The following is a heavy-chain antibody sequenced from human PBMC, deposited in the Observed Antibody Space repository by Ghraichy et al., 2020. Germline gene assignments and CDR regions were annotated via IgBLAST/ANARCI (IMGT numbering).Heavy chain of an antibody. Sequence: GESLNISCVASGSTFSSYAMAWVRQAPGKGLEWISSISGSGETTYYADSVKGRFTVSRDNSNSTLYLQMNTLRGDDTALYYCAKTPFVVVPAAIWGQGTLVTVSS. CDR2: ISGSGETT. CDR1: GSTFSSYA. J-gene: IGHJ4*02. D-gene: IGHD2-2*01. CDR3: AKTPFVVVPAAI. V-gene: IGHV3-23*01.